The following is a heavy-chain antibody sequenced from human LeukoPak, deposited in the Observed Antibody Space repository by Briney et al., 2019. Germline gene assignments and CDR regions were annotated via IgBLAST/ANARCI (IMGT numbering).Heavy chain of an antibody. CDR1: GGSISSSSYY. CDR2: IYYSGST. J-gene: IGHJ3*02. Sequence: PSETLSLTCTVSGGSISSSSYYWGWIRQPPGKGLEWIGSIYYSGSTYYNPSLKSRVTISVDTSKNQFSLKLSSVTAADTAVYYCARSIAVAGDPFDIWGQGTMVTVSS. V-gene: IGHV4-39*01. CDR3: ARSIAVAGDPFDI. D-gene: IGHD6-19*01.